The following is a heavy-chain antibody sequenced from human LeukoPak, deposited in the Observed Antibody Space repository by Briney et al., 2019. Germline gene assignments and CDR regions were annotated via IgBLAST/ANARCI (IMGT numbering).Heavy chain of an antibody. CDR2: IIPIFGTA. CDR1: GYTFTSYG. Sequence: GASVKVSCKASGYTFTSYGISWVRQAPGQGLEWMGGIIPIFGTANYAQKFQGRVTITADKSTSTAYMELSSLRSEDTAVYYCARPSGWSRGDAFDIWGQGTMVTVSS. D-gene: IGHD6-19*01. J-gene: IGHJ3*02. CDR3: ARPSGWSRGDAFDI. V-gene: IGHV1-69*06.